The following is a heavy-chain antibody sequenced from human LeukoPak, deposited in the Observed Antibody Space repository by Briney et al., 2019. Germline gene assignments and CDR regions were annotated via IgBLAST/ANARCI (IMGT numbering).Heavy chain of an antibody. CDR3: QLRGVTLDYFDY. J-gene: IGHJ4*02. CDR2: INHSGST. V-gene: IGHV4-38-2*01. D-gene: IGHD3-10*01. CDR1: GYSISSGYY. Sequence: PSETLSLTCAVSGYSISSGYYWGWIRQPPGKGLEWIGEINHSGSTNYNPSLKSRVTISVDTSKNQFSLKLSSVTAADTAVYYCQLRGVTLDYFDYWGQGTLVTVSS.